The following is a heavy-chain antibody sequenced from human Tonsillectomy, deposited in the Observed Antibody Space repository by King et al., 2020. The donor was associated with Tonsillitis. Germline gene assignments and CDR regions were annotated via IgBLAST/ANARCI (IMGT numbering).Heavy chain of an antibody. V-gene: IGHV3-74*01. D-gene: IGHD1/OR15-1a*01. CDR2: IKSDGSST. Sequence: EQLVESGGGLVQPGGSLRLSCAASGFTFSSYWMHWVRQAPGKGLVWVSRIKSDGSSTSYADSVKGRFTISRDNAKNTLDLQMNSLRAEDTAVYFCTRVRTVGFDAFDIWGQGTMVTVSS. CDR3: TRVRTVGFDAFDI. CDR1: GFTFSSYW. J-gene: IGHJ3*02.